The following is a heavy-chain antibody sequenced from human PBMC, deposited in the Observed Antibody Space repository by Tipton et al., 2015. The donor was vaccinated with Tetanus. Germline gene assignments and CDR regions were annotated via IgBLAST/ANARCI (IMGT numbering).Heavy chain of an antibody. J-gene: IGHJ5*02. V-gene: IGHV4-39*02. CDR2: IYFKGDT. D-gene: IGHD3-10*01. Sequence: TLSLTCTVSGGSTSDKKYYWGWIRQPPGKGLEWIASIYFKGDTYYSSTLKSRVTIAVDTSQNVFSLSLTSVTAADTAVYYCARHLYGYWFDPWGQGTLVTVSS. CDR1: GGSTSDKKYY. CDR3: ARHLYGYWFDP.